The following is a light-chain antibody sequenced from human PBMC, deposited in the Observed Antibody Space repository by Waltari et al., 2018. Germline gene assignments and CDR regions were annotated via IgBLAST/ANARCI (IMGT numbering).Light chain of an antibody. CDR1: QTISTY. J-gene: IGKJ4*01. V-gene: IGKV1-39*01. CDR3: QQSYSTPLT. Sequence: DIQMTQSPSSLSTSVGDRVTITCRASQTISTYLNWHQQKPGKAPKLLIHAASSLQSGVPSRFSASGSGTDFTLTISSLQPEDFATYYCQQSYSTPLTFGGGTKVEIK. CDR2: AAS.